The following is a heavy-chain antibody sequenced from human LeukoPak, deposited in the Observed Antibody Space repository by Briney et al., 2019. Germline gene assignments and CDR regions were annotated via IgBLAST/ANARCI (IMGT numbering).Heavy chain of an antibody. CDR3: ASYSYYYDSSGYFDY. Sequence: PSETLSLTCSVSGGSISSYYWSWIRQPPGKGLEWIGYIYYSGSTNYDPSLKSRVTISVDTSKNQFSLKLSSVTAADTAVYYCASYSYYYDSSGYFDYWGQGTLVTVSS. V-gene: IGHV4-59*01. CDR1: GGSISSYY. D-gene: IGHD3-22*01. J-gene: IGHJ4*02. CDR2: IYYSGST.